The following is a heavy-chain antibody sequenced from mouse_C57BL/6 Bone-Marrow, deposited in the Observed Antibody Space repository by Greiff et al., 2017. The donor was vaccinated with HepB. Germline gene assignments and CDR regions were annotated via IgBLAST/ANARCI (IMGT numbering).Heavy chain of an antibody. D-gene: IGHD3-3*01. V-gene: IGHV5-17*01. CDR2: ISSGSSTI. CDR1: GFTFSDYG. CDR3: ARLEGDEAWFAY. J-gene: IGHJ3*01. Sequence: EVQLVESGGGLVKPGGSLKLSCAASGFTFSDYGMHWVRQAPEKGLEWVAYISSGSSTIYYADTVKGRFTISRDNAKNTLFLQMTSLRSEDTAMYYCARLEGDEAWFAYWGQGTLVTVSA.